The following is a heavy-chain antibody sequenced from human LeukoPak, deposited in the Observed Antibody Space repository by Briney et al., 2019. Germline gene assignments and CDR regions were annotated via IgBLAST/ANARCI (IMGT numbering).Heavy chain of an antibody. J-gene: IGHJ4*02. D-gene: IGHD3-10*01. CDR3: ARGPDASGIYRPGDY. V-gene: IGHV3-48*01. CDR1: GFTFSSYS. Sequence: SGGSLRLSCAASGFTFSSYSMNWVRQAPGKGLEWVSYISSSSSTIYYADSVKGRFTISRDNAKNSRYLQMNSLRAEDTAVYYCARGPDASGIYRPGDYWGQGTLVTVSS. CDR2: ISSSSSTI.